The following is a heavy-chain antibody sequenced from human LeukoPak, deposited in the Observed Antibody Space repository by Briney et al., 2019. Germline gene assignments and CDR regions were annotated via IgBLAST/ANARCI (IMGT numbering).Heavy chain of an antibody. CDR1: GFTFSNYG. J-gene: IGHJ4*02. V-gene: IGHV3-23*01. CDR2: ITSGVGIT. D-gene: IGHD3-10*01. Sequence: GGSLRLSCAASGFTFSNYGMNWVRQAPGKGLEWVSIITSGVGITYYADSVKGRFTISRDNSKNTLYLQMHSLRAEDTAVYYCAKGDYYDFDYWGQGTLVTVSS. CDR3: AKGDYYDFDY.